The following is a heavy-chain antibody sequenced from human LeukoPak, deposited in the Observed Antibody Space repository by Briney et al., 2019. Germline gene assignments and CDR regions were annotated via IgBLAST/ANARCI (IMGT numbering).Heavy chain of an antibody. CDR1: GFTFSSYG. V-gene: IGHV3-30*18. J-gene: IGHJ4*02. CDR2: ISYDGSNK. D-gene: IGHD2-15*01. CDR3: AKDLNPYCSGGSCYGGGY. Sequence: GGSLRLSCAASGFTFSSYGMHWVRQAPGKGLEWVAVISYDGSNKYYADSVKGRFTISRDNSKNTLYLQMNSLRAEDTAVYYCAKDLNPYCSGGSCYGGGYWGQGTLVTVSS.